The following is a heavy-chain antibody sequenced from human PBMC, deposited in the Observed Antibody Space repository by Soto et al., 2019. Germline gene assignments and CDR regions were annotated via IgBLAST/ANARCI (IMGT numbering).Heavy chain of an antibody. D-gene: IGHD1-26*01. CDR3: AREGGRHSGGIDY. CDR1: GGTFSSYS. CDR2: LLPIFGTE. J-gene: IGHJ4*02. Sequence: QVQLVQSGAEVKKPGSSAKVSRKASGGTFSSYSINRVRQAPGQGLEWMGELLPIFGTENYAQKFQGRVTTAADECTSTAYMELSSLRSEDTAVYYCAREGGRHSGGIDYWGQGTLDTGSS. V-gene: IGHV1-69*01.